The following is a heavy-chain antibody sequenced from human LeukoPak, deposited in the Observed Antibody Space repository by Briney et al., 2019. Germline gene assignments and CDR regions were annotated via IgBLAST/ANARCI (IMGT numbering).Heavy chain of an antibody. CDR1: GGSVSSGSYY. V-gene: IGHV4-61*01. J-gene: IGHJ4*02. CDR3: ASSLGDYYDSSGSFDY. CDR2: IYYSGST. Sequence: SETLSLTCTVSGGSVSSGSYYWCWIRQPPGRGLEWIGYIYYSGSTNYNPSLKGRVTISVDTSKNQFSLKLSSVTAADTAVYYCASSLGDYYDSSGSFDYWGQGTLVTVSS. D-gene: IGHD3-22*01.